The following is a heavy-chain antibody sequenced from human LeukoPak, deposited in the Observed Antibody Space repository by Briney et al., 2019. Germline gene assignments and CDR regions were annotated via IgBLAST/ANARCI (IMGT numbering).Heavy chain of an antibody. D-gene: IGHD2-2*01. Sequence: GGSLRLSCAASGFTFSSYEMNWVRQAPGKGLEWVSYISSSGSTIYYADSVKGRFTISRDNAKNSLYLQMNSLKAEDTAVYYCARYYCSVTSCYGRYFDSWGQGILVTVSS. J-gene: IGHJ4*02. CDR1: GFTFSSYE. V-gene: IGHV3-48*03. CDR3: ARYYCSVTSCYGRYFDS. CDR2: ISSSGSTI.